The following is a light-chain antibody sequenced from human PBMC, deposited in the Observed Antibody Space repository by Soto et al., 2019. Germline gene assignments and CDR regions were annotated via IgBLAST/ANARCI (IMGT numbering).Light chain of an antibody. Sequence: DIQMTRSPSTLYASVGDRVSITCRASQRVDRYLAWYQQKPGKAPQLLIYDASRLESGVPSRFSGSGSGTEFTLTISSLQPDDFTTFYCQQYKDYTWTFGQGTKVEV. J-gene: IGKJ1*01. V-gene: IGKV1-5*01. CDR1: QRVDRY. CDR2: DAS. CDR3: QQYKDYTWT.